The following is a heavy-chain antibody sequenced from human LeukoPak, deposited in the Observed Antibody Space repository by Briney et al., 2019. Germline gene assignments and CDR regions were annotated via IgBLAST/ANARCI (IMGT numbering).Heavy chain of an antibody. V-gene: IGHV3-7*01. CDR1: GFTFSSYW. CDR3: ARVYYDSSGYYPLYYYYYMDV. D-gene: IGHD3-22*01. Sequence: PGGSLTLSCAASGFTFSSYWMNWVCLAPGKGLEWVANINQDGSEKYYVDSVKGRFTISRDNAKDSLYLQMNSLRAEDTAVYYCARVYYDSSGYYPLYYYYYMDVWGKGTTVTVSS. CDR2: INQDGSEK. J-gene: IGHJ6*03.